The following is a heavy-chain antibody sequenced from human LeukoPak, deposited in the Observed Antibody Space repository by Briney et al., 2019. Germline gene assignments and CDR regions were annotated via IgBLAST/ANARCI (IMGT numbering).Heavy chain of an antibody. J-gene: IGHJ4*02. D-gene: IGHD2-15*01. V-gene: IGHV3-23*01. CDR2: ISGSGAYT. Sequence: GGSLRLSCAASGSTFTSYVMTWVRQAPGKGLEWVSTISGSGAYTDYADSVKGRFTVSRDNSKNMLYLQMNSLRAEDTAVYYCAKDRYCSGGSCYGLDYWGQGTLVTVSS. CDR1: GSTFTSYV. CDR3: AKDRYCSGGSCYGLDY.